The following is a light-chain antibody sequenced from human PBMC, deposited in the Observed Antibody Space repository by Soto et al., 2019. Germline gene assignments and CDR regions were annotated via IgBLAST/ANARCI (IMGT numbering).Light chain of an antibody. CDR1: NSNVGGGYD. CDR3: QTFASSLTAVV. J-gene: IGLJ2*01. V-gene: IGLV1-40*01. Sequence: QAVVTQPPSLSGAPGQRVTISCTGSNSNVGGGYDVHWYQQFPGTAPRLLIYGNNDRPSGVPARFSVSKTGTAASLDITGLRAEDEAHYYCQTFASSLTAVVFGGGTKLTVL. CDR2: GNN.